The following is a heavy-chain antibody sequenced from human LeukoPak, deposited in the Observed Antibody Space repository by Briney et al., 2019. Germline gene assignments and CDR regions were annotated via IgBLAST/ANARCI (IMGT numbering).Heavy chain of an antibody. D-gene: IGHD3-9*01. V-gene: IGHV3-23*01. CDR1: GFTFSSYA. Sequence: GSLRLSCAASGFTFSSYAMSWVRQAPGKGLEWVSAISGSGGSTYYADSVKGRFTISRDNSKNTLYLQMNSLRAEDTAVYYCAKTGSNYDILTGYYYYMDVWGKGTTVTVSS. CDR2: ISGSGGST. J-gene: IGHJ6*03. CDR3: AKTGSNYDILTGYYYYMDV.